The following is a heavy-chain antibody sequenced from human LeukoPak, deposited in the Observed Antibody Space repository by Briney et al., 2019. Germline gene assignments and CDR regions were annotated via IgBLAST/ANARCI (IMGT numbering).Heavy chain of an antibody. CDR1: GFTFSSYS. D-gene: IGHD2-2*01. Sequence: GGSLRLSCAASGFTFSSYSMNWVRQAPGKGLGWVSSISSSSSYIYYADSVKGRFTISRDNAKNSLYLQMNSLRAEDTAVYYCARSGKVVPAAQFDYWGQGTLVTVSS. CDR3: ARSGKVVPAAQFDY. CDR2: ISSSSSYI. J-gene: IGHJ4*02. V-gene: IGHV3-21*01.